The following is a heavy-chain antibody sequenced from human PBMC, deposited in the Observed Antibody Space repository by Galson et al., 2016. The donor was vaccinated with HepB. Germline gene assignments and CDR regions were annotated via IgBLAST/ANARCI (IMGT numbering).Heavy chain of an antibody. J-gene: IGHJ5*02. CDR3: ARPIAAAGNGWFDP. CDR1: GYTFSNFG. Sequence: SVKVSCKASGYTFSNFGISWVRQAPGQGLEWMGWVSGYNGNTKYAQKFQGRVTMTTDTYTNTSDMEVRRLTSDDTAMYYCARPIAAAGNGWFDPWGQGTLVTVSS. V-gene: IGHV1-18*01. D-gene: IGHD6-13*01. CDR2: VSGYNGNT.